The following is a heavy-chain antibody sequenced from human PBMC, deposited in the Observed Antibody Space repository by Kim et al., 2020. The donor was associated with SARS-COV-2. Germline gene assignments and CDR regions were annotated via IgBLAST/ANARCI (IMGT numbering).Heavy chain of an antibody. CDR3: ARASGGDYDFYAPDY. J-gene: IGHJ4*02. Sequence: QKFQGRVTMTRDTSISTAYMELSRLRSDDTAVYYCARASGGDYDFYAPDYWGQGTLVTVSS. V-gene: IGHV1-2*02. D-gene: IGHD3-3*01.